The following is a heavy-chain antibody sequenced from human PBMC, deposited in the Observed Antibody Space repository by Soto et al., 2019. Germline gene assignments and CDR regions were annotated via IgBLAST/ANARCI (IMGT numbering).Heavy chain of an antibody. CDR3: AKDQSNSNPLYYFDF. J-gene: IGHJ4*02. CDR2: MSRTGDNT. V-gene: IGHV3-23*01. CDR1: GFTFSLYA. D-gene: IGHD3-22*01. Sequence: PGGSRGRSCAASGFTFSLYAMTWVRQSPGKGLEWVSSMSRTGDNTYYADSVKGRFTISRDNSKNTLYLQMNSLRAEDTAIYYCAKDQSNSNPLYYFDFWGPGTLVTVSS.